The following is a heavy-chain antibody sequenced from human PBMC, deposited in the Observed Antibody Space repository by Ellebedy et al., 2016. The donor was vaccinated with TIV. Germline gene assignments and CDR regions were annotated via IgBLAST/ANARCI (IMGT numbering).Heavy chain of an antibody. V-gene: IGHV3-21*01. D-gene: IGHD3-3*01. Sequence: PGGSLRLSCTGSGFLFNAYSMNWVRRAPGKGLEWVSSISDSSDHIYYADSVKGRFTISRANAKNSLFLQMNNLRPDDTAIYYCACPAVGFWSGYNEHWGQGTLVTVSS. CDR2: ISDSSDHI. CDR1: GFLFNAYS. J-gene: IGHJ4*02. CDR3: ACPAVGFWSGYNEH.